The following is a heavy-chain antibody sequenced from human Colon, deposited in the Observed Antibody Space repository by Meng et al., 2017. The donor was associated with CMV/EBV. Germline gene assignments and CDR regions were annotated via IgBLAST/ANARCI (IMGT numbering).Heavy chain of an antibody. CDR3: ASLRSRNAFNI. Sequence: SETLSLTCTVSGDSIRSHYWSWIRQPAGKGLEWLGDIYYSGRTTYNPALNSRVTISVDTSKNQFSLKLSSVTPADTAVYYCASLRSRNAFNIWGQGTMVTVSS. J-gene: IGHJ3*02. CDR2: IYYSGRT. CDR1: GDSIRSHY. V-gene: IGHV4-59*11.